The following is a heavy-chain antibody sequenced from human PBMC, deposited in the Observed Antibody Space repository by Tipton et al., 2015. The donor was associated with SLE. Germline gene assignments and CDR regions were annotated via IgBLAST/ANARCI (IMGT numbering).Heavy chain of an antibody. CDR2: INSDGSIT. CDR3: AREAHATFDI. Sequence: SLRLSCAASGFTFSSSWMHWVRQAPGQGLVWVSRINSDGSITSYADSVRGRFTISRDNAKNSLYLQMNSLRAEDTAVYYCAREAHATFDIWGQGTMVIVSS. V-gene: IGHV3-74*01. D-gene: IGHD2-2*01. CDR1: GFTFSSSW. J-gene: IGHJ3*02.